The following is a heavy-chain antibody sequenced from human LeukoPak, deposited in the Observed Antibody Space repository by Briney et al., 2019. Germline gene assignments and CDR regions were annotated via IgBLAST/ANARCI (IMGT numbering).Heavy chain of an antibody. CDR3: ARGGFYCGGDCYVDY. Sequence: PSETLSLTCAVYGGSFSTYYWSWIRQPPGKGLEWIGEINHSGSTNYNPALKSRVTISVDTSKNQYTLKLRAVTAADKAVYYCARGGFYCGGDCYVDYWGQGTLVTVSS. CDR1: GGSFSTYY. V-gene: IGHV4-34*01. D-gene: IGHD2-21*02. CDR2: INHSGST. J-gene: IGHJ4*02.